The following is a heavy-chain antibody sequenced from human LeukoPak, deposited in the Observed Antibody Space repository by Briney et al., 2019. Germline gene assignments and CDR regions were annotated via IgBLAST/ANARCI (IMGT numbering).Heavy chain of an antibody. D-gene: IGHD5-12*01. Sequence: AGGSLRLSCAASGFTFSDYYMSWIRQAPGKGLEWVSYISSSGSTIYYADSVKGRFTISRDNAKNSLYLQMNSLRAEDTAVYYCARAKRVNSGYDCVGYWGQGTLVTVSS. J-gene: IGHJ4*02. CDR2: ISSSGSTI. CDR1: GFTFSDYY. CDR3: ARAKRVNSGYDCVGY. V-gene: IGHV3-11*01.